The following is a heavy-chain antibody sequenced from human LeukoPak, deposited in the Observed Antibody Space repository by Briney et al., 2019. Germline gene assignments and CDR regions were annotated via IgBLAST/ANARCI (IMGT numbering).Heavy chain of an antibody. D-gene: IGHD1-1*01. Sequence: VASVKVSCKASGYTFTSYDINWVRQATGQGLEWMGWMNPNSGNTGYAQKFQGRVTMTRNTSISTAYMELSSLRSEDTAVYYCARYRYSPGYYYYGMDVWGQGTTVTVSS. CDR1: GYTFTSYD. CDR2: MNPNSGNT. J-gene: IGHJ6*02. CDR3: ARYRYSPGYYYYGMDV. V-gene: IGHV1-8*01.